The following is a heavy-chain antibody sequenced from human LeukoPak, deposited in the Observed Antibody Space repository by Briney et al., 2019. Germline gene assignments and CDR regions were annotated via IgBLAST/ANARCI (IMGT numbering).Heavy chain of an antibody. J-gene: IGHJ4*02. Sequence: PGGSLLLSCAAPGFTFSSYAMSWVRQAPGKGLEWVSAISGSGGSTYYADSVKGRFTISRDNSKNTLYLQMNSLRAEDTAVYYCANGCSSTSCYRDYWGQGTLVTVSS. CDR1: GFTFSSYA. D-gene: IGHD2-2*01. V-gene: IGHV3-23*01. CDR3: ANGCSSTSCYRDY. CDR2: ISGSGGST.